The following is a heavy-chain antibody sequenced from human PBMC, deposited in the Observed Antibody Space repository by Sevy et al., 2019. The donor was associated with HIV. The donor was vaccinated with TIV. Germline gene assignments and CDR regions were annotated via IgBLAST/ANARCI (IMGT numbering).Heavy chain of an antibody. Sequence: GGSLRLSCAASGFTFSNYGMHWVRQAPGKGLEWVAVISYDGSSKYYADPVKGRFTISRDNSKNTLYLQMNSLRAEDTAVYYCAKDKGGYSKGDFDYWGQGTQVTVSS. D-gene: IGHD5-18*01. V-gene: IGHV3-30*18. J-gene: IGHJ4*02. CDR1: GFTFSNYG. CDR3: AKDKGGYSKGDFDY. CDR2: ISYDGSSK.